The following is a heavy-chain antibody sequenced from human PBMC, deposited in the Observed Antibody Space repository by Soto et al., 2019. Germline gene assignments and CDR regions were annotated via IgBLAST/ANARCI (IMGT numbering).Heavy chain of an antibody. CDR1: GGSISSSSYY. CDR2: IYYSGST. J-gene: IGHJ4*02. CDR3: ARRNKIYSYGHLDY. D-gene: IGHD5-18*01. V-gene: IGHV4-39*01. Sequence: SETLSLTCTVSGGSISSSSYYWGWIRQPPGKGLEWIGSIYYSGSTYYNPSLKSRVTISVDTSKSQFSLKLSSVTAADTAVYYCARRNKIYSYGHLDYWGQGTLVTVS.